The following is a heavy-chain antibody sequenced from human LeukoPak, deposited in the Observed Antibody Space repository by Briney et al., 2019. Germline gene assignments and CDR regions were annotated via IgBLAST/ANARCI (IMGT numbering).Heavy chain of an antibody. V-gene: IGHV4-59*01. Sequence: PSETLSLTCTVSGGSISSCYWSWIRQPPRKGLDGIGYMYYSGSTNYSPSLQSRVTISLDTSKNQFSLKLSSVTAADTAVYYCAREYCSSSSCYFDYWGQGTLVTVSS. CDR3: AREYCSSSSCYFDY. J-gene: IGHJ4*02. D-gene: IGHD2-2*01. CDR2: MYYSGST. CDR1: GGSISSCY.